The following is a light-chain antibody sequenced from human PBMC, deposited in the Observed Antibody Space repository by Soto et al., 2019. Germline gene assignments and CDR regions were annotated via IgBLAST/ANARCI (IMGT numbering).Light chain of an antibody. CDR3: TSFSTGSSYVR. V-gene: IGLV2-14*01. CDR2: QVT. CDR1: SSDVGNYNY. Sequence: QSALTQPASVSGSPGQSITISCTGTSSDVGNYNYVSWYQETPGKAPRLIIYQVTNRPSGVSNRFSGSKSGNTASLTISGLQADDEADYYCTSFSTGSSYVRFGGGTKLTVL. J-gene: IGLJ2*01.